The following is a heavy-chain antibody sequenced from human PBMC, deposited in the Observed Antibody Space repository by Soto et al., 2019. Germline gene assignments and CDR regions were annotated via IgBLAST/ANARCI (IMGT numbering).Heavy chain of an antibody. D-gene: IGHD3-10*01. Sequence: QVQLVQSGAEVKKPGASVKVSCKASGYTFTSYDINWVRQATGQGLEWMGWMNPNSGNTGYAQKFQGRVTMTRNTSISTAYMELSSLRSEDTSVYYCARGRGASDYGDNYYYYYMDVWGKGTTVTVSS. CDR2: MNPNSGNT. V-gene: IGHV1-8*01. CDR1: GYTFTSYD. J-gene: IGHJ6*03. CDR3: ARGRGASDYGDNYYYYYMDV.